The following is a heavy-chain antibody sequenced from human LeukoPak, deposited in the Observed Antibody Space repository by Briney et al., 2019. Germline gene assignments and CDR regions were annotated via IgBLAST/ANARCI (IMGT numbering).Heavy chain of an antibody. Sequence: SQTLSLTCTVSGGSISSGSYYWSWIRQPAGKGLEWIGRIYTSGSTNYNPSLKSRVTISVDPCKDQFSLKLSSVTAADTAVYYCARTPYYPRYQLLYRRVFVYWGRGTLVTVSS. J-gene: IGHJ4*02. CDR2: IYTSGST. CDR3: ARTPYYPRYQLLYRRVFVY. V-gene: IGHV4-61*02. CDR1: GGSISSGSYY. D-gene: IGHD2-2*02.